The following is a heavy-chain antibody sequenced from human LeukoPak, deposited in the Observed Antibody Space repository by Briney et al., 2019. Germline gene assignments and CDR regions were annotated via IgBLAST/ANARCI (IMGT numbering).Heavy chain of an antibody. J-gene: IGHJ4*02. CDR2: IIPILGIA. D-gene: IGHD2-2*02. CDR3: ARVRGHCSSTSCYTLSADY. V-gene: IGHV1-69*02. Sequence: GASVKVSCKASGGTSSSYTISWVRQAPGQGLEWMGRIIPILGIANYAQKFQGRVTITADKSTSTAYMELSSLRSEDTAVYYCARVRGHCSSTSCYTLSADYWGQGTLVTVSS. CDR1: GGTSSSYT.